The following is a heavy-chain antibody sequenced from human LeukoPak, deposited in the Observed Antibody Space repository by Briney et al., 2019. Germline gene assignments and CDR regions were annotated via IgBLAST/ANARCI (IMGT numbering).Heavy chain of an antibody. V-gene: IGHV3-7*03. CDR2: INHNGNVN. Sequence: PGGSLRLPCAASGFTFSSYWMNWARQAPGKGLEWVASINHNGNVNYYVDSVKGRFTISRDNAKNSLYLQMSNLGAEDTAVYFCARGGGLDVWGQGATVTVSS. D-gene: IGHD3-16*01. CDR3: ARGGGLDV. J-gene: IGHJ6*02. CDR1: GFTFSSYW.